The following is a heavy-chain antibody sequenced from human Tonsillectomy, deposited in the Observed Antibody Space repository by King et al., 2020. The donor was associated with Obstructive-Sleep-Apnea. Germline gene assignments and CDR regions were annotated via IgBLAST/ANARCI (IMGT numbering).Heavy chain of an antibody. D-gene: IGHD6-19*01. CDR1: GFTFSNAW. V-gene: IGHV3-15*01. Sequence: DVQLVESGGGLVKPGGSLRLSCEASGFTFSNAWMSWVRQAPGKGLDWVGRIKSKIDGGTTDNAAPVKGIFTISRDDSKNTVYLQMNSLKIEDTAVYYCIRDPSGRAVAYYSDGMDVWGQGTTVTVSS. CDR3: IRDPSGRAVAYYSDGMDV. CDR2: IKSKIDGGTT. J-gene: IGHJ6*02.